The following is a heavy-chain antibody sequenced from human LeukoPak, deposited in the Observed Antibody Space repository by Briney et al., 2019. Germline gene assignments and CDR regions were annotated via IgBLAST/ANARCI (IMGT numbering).Heavy chain of an antibody. Sequence: ASVKVSCKASGYTFTGYYMHWVRQAPGQGLEWMGWINPNSGGTNYAQKFQGRVTMTRDTSVSTAHMELSRLRSDDTAVYYCARVMTATRIVVVPAAINYWGQGTLVTVSS. CDR1: GYTFTGYY. CDR3: ARVMTATRIVVVPAAINY. J-gene: IGHJ4*02. D-gene: IGHD2-2*01. CDR2: INPNSGGT. V-gene: IGHV1-2*02.